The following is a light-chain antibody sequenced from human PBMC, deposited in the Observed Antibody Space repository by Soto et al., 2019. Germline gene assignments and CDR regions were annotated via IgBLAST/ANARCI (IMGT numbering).Light chain of an antibody. Sequence: IVLTQSPGTLSLSPGDRATLSCRASQSVSSSYLAWYQQKPGQAPRLLIFGASSRATGIPDRFSGSGSGTDFTLTISRLEPEDFAVYYCQQFSSYPLTFGGGTKVDIK. CDR2: GAS. CDR3: QQFSSYPLT. V-gene: IGKV3-20*01. J-gene: IGKJ4*01. CDR1: QSVSSSY.